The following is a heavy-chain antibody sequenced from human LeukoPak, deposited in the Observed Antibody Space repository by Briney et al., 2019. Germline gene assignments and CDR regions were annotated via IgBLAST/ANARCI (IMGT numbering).Heavy chain of an antibody. CDR3: GMEEHGSDA. J-gene: IGHJ3*01. CDR2: ISSSSSYI. Sequence: GGTLRLSCAASGFTFSSYSMNWVRQAPGKGLEWVSSISSSSSYIYYADSVKGRFTISSHNDKNALYLQVNSLRAEDTADYYFGMEEHGSDAWGRGTMVTVSS. V-gene: IGHV3-21*04. CDR1: GFTFSSYS. D-gene: IGHD3-10*01.